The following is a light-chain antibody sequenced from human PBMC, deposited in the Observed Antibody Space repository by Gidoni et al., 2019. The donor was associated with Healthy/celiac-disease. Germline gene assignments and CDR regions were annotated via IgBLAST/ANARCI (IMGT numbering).Light chain of an antibody. CDR2: EVN. V-gene: IGLV2-11*01. Sequence: QSALTQPRSVPGPPGQSVTISCSGTRSHVGGYNYVSWYQQYPGKAPKLMIFEVNRRPSGVPDRFSGSKSGTTASLTISGLQVEDEADYYCCSYAGGYTYVFGSAT. CDR3: CSYAGGYTYV. CDR1: RSHVGGYNY. J-gene: IGLJ1*01.